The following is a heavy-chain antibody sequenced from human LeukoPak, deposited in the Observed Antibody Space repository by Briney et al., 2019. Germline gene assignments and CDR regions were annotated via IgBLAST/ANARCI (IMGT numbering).Heavy chain of an antibody. D-gene: IGHD6-13*01. CDR3: ARRYSSSWYGPQYYFDY. Sequence: KSSETLSLTCTVSGGSISSSSYYWGWIRQPPGKGLEWIGSIYYSGSTYYNPSLKSRVTISVDTSKNQFSLKLSSVTAADTAVYYCARRYSSSWYGPQYYFDYWGQGTLVTVSS. V-gene: IGHV4-39*07. CDR1: GGSISSSSYY. J-gene: IGHJ4*02. CDR2: IYYSGST.